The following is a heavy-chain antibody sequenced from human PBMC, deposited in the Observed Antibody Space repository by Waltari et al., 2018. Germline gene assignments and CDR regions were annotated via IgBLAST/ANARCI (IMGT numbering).Heavy chain of an antibody. V-gene: IGHV3-7*01. J-gene: IGHJ4*02. CDR1: GFTFSHYW. CDR3: TRDPLRRYDY. Sequence: EVQLVESGGGWVQHGGSWRLSCVAYGFTFSHYWMTWCRQALGQGLGVVASIKEAGSANHYVDSVKGRFTISRDNAETSVNLQMNRLRAEDTAVYYCTRDPLRRYDYWVQGTLVTVSS. D-gene: IGHD3-16*01. CDR2: IKEAGSAN.